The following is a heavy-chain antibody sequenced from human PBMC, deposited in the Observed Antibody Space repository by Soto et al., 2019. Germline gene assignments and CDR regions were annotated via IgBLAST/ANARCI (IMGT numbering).Heavy chain of an antibody. Sequence: ASVKVSCKASGYTFTSYGISWVRQAPGQGLEWMGWISAYNGNTNYAQKLQGRVTMTTDTSTSTAYMELRSLRSDDTAVYYCARGSRVVVPPPLRLAPWGQGTLVTVSS. CDR1: GYTFTSYG. V-gene: IGHV1-18*01. J-gene: IGHJ5*02. CDR3: ARGSRVVVPPPLRLAP. CDR2: ISAYNGNT. D-gene: IGHD2-2*01.